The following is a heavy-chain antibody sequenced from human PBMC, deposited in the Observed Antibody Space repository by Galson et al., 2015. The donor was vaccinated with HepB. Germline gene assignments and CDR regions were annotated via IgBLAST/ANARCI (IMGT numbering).Heavy chain of an antibody. CDR3: AREEQLVTDYGMDV. J-gene: IGHJ6*02. V-gene: IGHV6-1*01. CDR2: TYYRSKWYN. CDR1: GDSVSSNSAA. D-gene: IGHD6-13*01. Sequence: CAISGDSVSSNSAAWNWIRQSPSRGLEWLGRTYYRSKWYNDYAVSVKSRITINPDTSKNQFSLQLNSVTPEDTAVYYCAREEQLVTDYGMDVWGQGTTVTVSS.